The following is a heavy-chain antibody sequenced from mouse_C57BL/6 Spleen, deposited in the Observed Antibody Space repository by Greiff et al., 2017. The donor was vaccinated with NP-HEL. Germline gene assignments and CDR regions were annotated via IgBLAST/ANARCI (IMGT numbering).Heavy chain of an antibody. CDR1: GYTFTDHT. CDR2: IYPRDGST. D-gene: IGHD1-1*01. V-gene: IGHV1-78*01. J-gene: IGHJ4*01. CDR3: ARPGSSHCYAVDY. Sequence: VQLQQSDAELVKPGASVKISCKVSGYTFTDHTIHWMKQRPDQGLEWIGYIYPRDGSTKYNEKYKGKAKLTADKSSSPAYMHLNSLTPEDSAVYFCARPGSSHCYAVDYWGQGTSVTVSS.